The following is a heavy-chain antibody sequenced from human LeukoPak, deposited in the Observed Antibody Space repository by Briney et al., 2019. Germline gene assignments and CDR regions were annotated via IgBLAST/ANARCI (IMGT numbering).Heavy chain of an antibody. D-gene: IGHD6-13*01. CDR1: GGTFSSYA. CDR3: ARGSDSSSWYFRFDY. Sequence: SVKVSCKASGGTFSSYAISWVRQAPGQGLEWMGGIIPIFGTANYAQKFQGRVTITADESTSTAYMELSSPRSEDTAVYYCARGSDSSSWYFRFDYWGQGTLVTVSS. J-gene: IGHJ4*02. CDR2: IIPIFGTA. V-gene: IGHV1-69*01.